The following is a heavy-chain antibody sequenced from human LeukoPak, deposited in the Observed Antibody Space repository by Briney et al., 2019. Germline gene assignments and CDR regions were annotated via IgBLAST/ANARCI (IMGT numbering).Heavy chain of an antibody. CDR2: IYTSGST. D-gene: IGHD4-11*01. CDR3: ARDNYVTFDY. J-gene: IGHJ4*02. Sequence: SETLSLTCTVSGGSISSGSYYWSWIRQPAGKGLEWVGRIYTSGSTNYNPSLKSRVTISVDTSKNQFSLKLSSVTAADTAVYYCARDNYVTFDYWGQGTLVTVSS. V-gene: IGHV4-61*02. CDR1: GGSISSGSYY.